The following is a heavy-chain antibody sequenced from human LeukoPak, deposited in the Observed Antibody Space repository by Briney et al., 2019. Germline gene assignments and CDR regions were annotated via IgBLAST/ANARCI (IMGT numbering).Heavy chain of an antibody. CDR3: ARGANITMVRGVIRRHYYYYGMDV. D-gene: IGHD3-10*01. Sequence: GASVKVSCKASGGTFSSYAISWVRQAPGQGLEWMGGIIPIFGTANYAQKFQGRVTITADESTSTAYMELSSLRSEDTAVYYCARGANITMVRGVIRRHYYYYGMDVWGQGTTDTVSS. CDR1: GGTFSSYA. J-gene: IGHJ6*02. V-gene: IGHV1-69*13. CDR2: IIPIFGTA.